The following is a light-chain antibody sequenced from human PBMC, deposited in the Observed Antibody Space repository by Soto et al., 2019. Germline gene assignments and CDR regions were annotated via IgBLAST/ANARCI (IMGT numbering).Light chain of an antibody. CDR3: AAWDETLSGPV. CDR2: NDN. V-gene: IGLV1-44*01. Sequence: QSLLTQPPSASGNPGQRVTISCSGSTSHVGANTVNWYQQVPGTAPKLLIFNDNNRPSGVPARFSGSSSGTSASLAISGLQSEDEADYYCAAWDETLSGPVFGGGTKLTVL. CDR1: TSHVGANT. J-gene: IGLJ2*01.